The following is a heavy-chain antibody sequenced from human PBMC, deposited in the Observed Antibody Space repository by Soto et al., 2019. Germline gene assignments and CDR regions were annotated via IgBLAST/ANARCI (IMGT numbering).Heavy chain of an antibody. J-gene: IGHJ4*02. D-gene: IGHD6-6*01. CDR1: GFIFDDYA. V-gene: IGHV3-9*01. CDR2: ISWNSGTI. Sequence: EVQLVESGGGLVQPGKSLRLSCAASGFIFDDYAMHWVRQAPAKGLEWVSVISWNSGTIAYAGSVKGRFTISRDNAKNFLYLQMNSLRAEDTAFYYCAKDIEYSSSPHFDYWVQGTLVTVSS. CDR3: AKDIEYSSSPHFDY.